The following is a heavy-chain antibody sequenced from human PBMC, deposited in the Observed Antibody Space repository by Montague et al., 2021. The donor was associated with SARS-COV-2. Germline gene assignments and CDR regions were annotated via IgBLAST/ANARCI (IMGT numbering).Heavy chain of an antibody. J-gene: IGHJ6*02. CDR1: GFTFSSYC. CDR3: ARDFNYYYYYGMDV. Sequence: SLRLSCAASGFTFSSYCMNWVRQAPGKGLEWVSSISSSSSYIYYADSVKGRFTISRDNAKNSLYLQMNSLRAEDTAVYYCARDFNYYYYYGMDVWGQGTTVTVSS. CDR2: ISSSSSYI. V-gene: IGHV3-21*01.